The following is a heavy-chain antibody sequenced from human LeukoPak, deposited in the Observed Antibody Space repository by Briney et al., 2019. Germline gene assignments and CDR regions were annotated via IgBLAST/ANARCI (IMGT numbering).Heavy chain of an antibody. Sequence: PSETLSLTCAVYGGSFSDYYWSWIRQPPGKGLEWIGEINHSGSTNYNPSLKSRVTISVDTSKNQFSLKLSSVTAADTAVYYCARGRGQGDIDDWGQGTLVTVSS. D-gene: IGHD2-15*01. CDR1: GGSFSDYY. V-gene: IGHV4-34*01. CDR2: INHSGST. CDR3: ARGRGQGDIDD. J-gene: IGHJ4*02.